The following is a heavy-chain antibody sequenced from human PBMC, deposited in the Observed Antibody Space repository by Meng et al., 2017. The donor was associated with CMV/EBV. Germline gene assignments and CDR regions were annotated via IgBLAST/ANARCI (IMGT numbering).Heavy chain of an antibody. V-gene: IGHV3-74*01. CDR2: INSDGSST. J-gene: IGHJ6*02. Sequence: GESLKISCAASGFTFSSYWMHWVRQAPGEGLVWVSRINSDGSSTSYADSVKGRFTISRDNAKNTLYLQMNSLRAEDTAVYYCARDAGATGMDVWGQGTTVTVSS. CDR1: GFTFSSYW. D-gene: IGHD1-26*01. CDR3: ARDAGATGMDV.